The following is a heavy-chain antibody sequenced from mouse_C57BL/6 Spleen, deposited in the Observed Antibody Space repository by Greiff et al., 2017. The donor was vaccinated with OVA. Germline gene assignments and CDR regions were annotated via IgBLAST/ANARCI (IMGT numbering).Heavy chain of an antibody. V-gene: IGHV1-81*01. Sequence: VKLVASGAELARPGASVKLSCKASGYTFTSYGISWVKQRTGQGLEWIGAIYPRSGNTYYNEKFKGKATLTADKSSSTAYMKLRSLTSEDSAVYYCARDITTFDWDGFAYWGQGTLVTVSA. CDR1: GYTFTSYG. CDR3: ARDITTFDWDGFAY. J-gene: IGHJ3*01. D-gene: IGHD1-1*01. CDR2: IYPRSGNT.